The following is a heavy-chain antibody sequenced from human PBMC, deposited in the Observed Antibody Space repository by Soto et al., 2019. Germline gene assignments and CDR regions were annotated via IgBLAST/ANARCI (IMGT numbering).Heavy chain of an antibody. Sequence: EVQLVESGGDLVKPGGSLRLSCAASGFTFSSYSMNWVRQAPGKGLEWVSSISSSGSYIYYADSVKGRFTISRDNAKNSLYLQMNSLRAEDTAVYYCARASYYYDGSGYHGYWGQGTLVTVSS. D-gene: IGHD3-22*01. V-gene: IGHV3-21*01. CDR3: ARASYYYDGSGYHGY. CDR1: GFTFSSYS. CDR2: ISSSGSYI. J-gene: IGHJ4*02.